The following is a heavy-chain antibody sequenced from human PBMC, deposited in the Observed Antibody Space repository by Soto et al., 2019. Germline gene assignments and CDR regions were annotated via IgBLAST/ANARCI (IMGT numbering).Heavy chain of an antibody. Sequence: PGGSLRLSCAASGFTFSDYYMSWIRQAPGKGLEWVSYISSSGSTIYYADSVKGRFTISRDNAKNSLYLQMNSLRAEDTAVYYCARSMYDFTEGAFDIWGQGTMVTVSS. D-gene: IGHD3-3*01. CDR1: GFTFSDYY. CDR2: ISSSGSTI. CDR3: ARSMYDFTEGAFDI. V-gene: IGHV3-11*01. J-gene: IGHJ3*02.